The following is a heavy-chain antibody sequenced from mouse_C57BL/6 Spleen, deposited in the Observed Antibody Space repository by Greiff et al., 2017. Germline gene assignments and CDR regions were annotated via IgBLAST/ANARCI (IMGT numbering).Heavy chain of an antibody. D-gene: IGHD1-1*01. V-gene: IGHV1-55*01. CDR3: ARIPITTVVYWYFDV. J-gene: IGHJ1*03. CDR1: GYTFTSYW. Sequence: VQLQQPGAELVKPGASVKMSCKASGYTFTSYWITWVKQRPGQGLEWIGDIYPGSGSTNYNEKFKSKATLTVDTSSSTAYMQPSSLTSEDSAVYYCARIPITTVVYWYFDVWGTGTTVTVSS. CDR2: IYPGSGST.